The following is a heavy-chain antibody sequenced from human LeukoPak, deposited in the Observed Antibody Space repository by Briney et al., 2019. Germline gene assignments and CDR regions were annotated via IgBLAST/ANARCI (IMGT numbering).Heavy chain of an antibody. CDR3: AKASSGSSPDY. V-gene: IGHV3-23*01. J-gene: IGHJ4*02. D-gene: IGHD1-26*01. Sequence: GGSLRLSCAASGFTFSSYGMSWLRQAPGKGLGWVSAINGNGGGTYYADSVHGRFTISRDNSKNTLFLEMNSLRVEDTAIYYCAKASSGSSPDYWGQGTLVTVSS. CDR2: INGNGGGT. CDR1: GFTFSSYG.